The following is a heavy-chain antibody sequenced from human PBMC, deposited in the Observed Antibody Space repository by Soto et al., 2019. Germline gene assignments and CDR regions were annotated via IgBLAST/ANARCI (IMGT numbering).Heavy chain of an antibody. V-gene: IGHV4-30-2*01. D-gene: IGHD4-17*01. J-gene: IGHJ5*02. Sequence: PSETLSLTCGVSGGPITSGGYCWSWIRQPPGKGLEWIGYIYQSGGTYYNPSLKSRVTLSIDRTKKQFSLKMKSVTAADTAVYFCARTMTTSGWFDPWGQGTLVTVSS. CDR1: GGPITSGGYC. CDR2: IYQSGGT. CDR3: ARTMTTSGWFDP.